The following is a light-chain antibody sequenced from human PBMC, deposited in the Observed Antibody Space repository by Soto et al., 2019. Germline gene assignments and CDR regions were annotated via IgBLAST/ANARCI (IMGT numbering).Light chain of an antibody. V-gene: IGLV1-40*01. CDR2: GNN. CDR3: QSYDSSLSGYV. Sequence: QSVMTQPPSVSGTPGQRVTISCTGSIANIGAAYNVDWYQQLPGTAPKLLIYGNNNRPSGVPARFSGSKSGTSASLGIAGLQAVDEGDYYCQSYDSSLSGYVYGTGTKVTVL. CDR1: IANIGAAYN. J-gene: IGLJ1*01.